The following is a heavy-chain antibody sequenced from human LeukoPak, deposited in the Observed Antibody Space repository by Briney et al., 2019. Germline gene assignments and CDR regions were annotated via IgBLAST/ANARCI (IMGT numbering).Heavy chain of an antibody. CDR1: GFTFSDYY. CDR3: ARDAPAGEKPEYFFDY. Sequence: GGSLRLSCAASGFTFSDYYMSWIRQAPGKGLEWVSHIGRGIRYADSVKGRFSISRDNAKNSVYLQMNSLRAEDTAVYYCARDAPAGEKPEYFFDYWGQGTLVTVSS. CDR2: IGRGIR. V-gene: IGHV3-11*06. J-gene: IGHJ4*02.